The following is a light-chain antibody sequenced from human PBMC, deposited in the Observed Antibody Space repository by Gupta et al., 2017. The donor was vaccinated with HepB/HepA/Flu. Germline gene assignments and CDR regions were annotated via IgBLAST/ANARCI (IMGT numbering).Light chain of an antibody. J-gene: IGLJ2*01. V-gene: IGLV2-23*02. CDR1: GRDVGGYNL. CDR3: SSYESGRTYVI. CDR2: EVS. Sequence: QSALTQPASVSGSPGQSITISCTGTGRDVGGYNLVSWYQQHPGKAPNLIIYEVSRRPSGVSHRCSGYKSGNKASPQIFGLQAEDEANYYCSSYESGRTYVIFGGGTKVTVL.